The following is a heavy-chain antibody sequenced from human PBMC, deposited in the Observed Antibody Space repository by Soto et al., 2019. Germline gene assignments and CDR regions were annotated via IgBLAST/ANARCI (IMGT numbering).Heavy chain of an antibody. CDR1: GYTFTSYD. J-gene: IGHJ6*02. CDR2: MNPNSGNT. CDR3: ARGYSYGFWSGSVCMDV. V-gene: IGHV1-8*01. Sequence: ASVKVSCKASGYTFTSYDINWVRQATGQGLEWMGWMNPNSGNTGYAQKFQGRVTMTRNTSISTAYMEQSSLRSEDTAVYYCARGYSYGFWSGSVCMDVWGQGTTITVSS. D-gene: IGHD3-3*01.